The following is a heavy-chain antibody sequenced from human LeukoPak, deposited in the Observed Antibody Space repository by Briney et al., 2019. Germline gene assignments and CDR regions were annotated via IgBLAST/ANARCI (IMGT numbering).Heavy chain of an antibody. CDR2: ISSSNSII. D-gene: IGHD3-22*01. CDR3: AREGRDDSSGYYYADAFDI. CDR1: GFTFSDYY. Sequence: TAGGSLRLSCAASGFTFSDYYMSWIRQAPGKGLEWVSYISSSNSIIFYADSVKGRFTISRDNAKNSLYLRMNSLRAEDTAVYYCAREGRDDSSGYYYADAFDIWGQGTMVTVSS. J-gene: IGHJ3*02. V-gene: IGHV3-11*04.